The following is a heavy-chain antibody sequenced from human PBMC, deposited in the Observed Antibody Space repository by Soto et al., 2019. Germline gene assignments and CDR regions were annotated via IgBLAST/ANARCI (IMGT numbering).Heavy chain of an antibody. CDR3: AKGRAAVPTQDFDY. D-gene: IGHD4-17*01. CDR1: GFTFSSYA. J-gene: IGHJ4*02. V-gene: IGHV3-23*01. Sequence: EVQLLESGGGLVQPGGSRRLSCAASGFTFSSYAMSWVRQAPGKGVEWVSAISGSGGSTYYADSVKGRFTISRDNSKNTLYLQKNSRRAEDTAVYYCAKGRAAVPTQDFDYWGQGTLVTVSS. CDR2: ISGSGGST.